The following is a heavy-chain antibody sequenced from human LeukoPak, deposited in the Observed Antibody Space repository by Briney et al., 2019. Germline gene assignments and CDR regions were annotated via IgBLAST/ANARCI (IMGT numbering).Heavy chain of an antibody. Sequence: SETLSLTCTVSGGSISSYYWSWIRQPPGKGLEWIGYIYYSGSTNYNPSLKSRVTISVDTSKNQFSLKLSSVTAADTAVYYCARADYRDYAFDYWGQGTLVTVSS. CDR2: IYYSGST. CDR1: GGSISSYY. D-gene: IGHD4-17*01. V-gene: IGHV4-59*01. CDR3: ARADYRDYAFDY. J-gene: IGHJ4*02.